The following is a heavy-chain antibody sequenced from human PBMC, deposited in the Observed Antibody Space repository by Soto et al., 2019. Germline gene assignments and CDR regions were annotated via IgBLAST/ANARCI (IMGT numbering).Heavy chain of an antibody. CDR3: ATGGHDYDFWSGSWRGYYYYYGMDV. CDR2: FDPEDGET. D-gene: IGHD3-3*01. V-gene: IGHV1-24*01. CDR1: GYTLTELS. J-gene: IGHJ6*02. Sequence: GASVKVSCKVSGYTLTELSMHRVRQAPGKGLEWMGGFDPEDGETIYAQKFQGRVTMTEDTSTDTAYMELSSLRSEDTAVYYCATGGHDYDFWSGSWRGYYYYYGMDVWGQGTTVTVSS.